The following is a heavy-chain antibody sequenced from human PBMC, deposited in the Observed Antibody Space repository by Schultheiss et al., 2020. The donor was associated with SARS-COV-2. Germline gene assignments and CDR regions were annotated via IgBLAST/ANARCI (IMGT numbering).Heavy chain of an antibody. D-gene: IGHD3-16*02. V-gene: IGHV4-59*12. Sequence: SETLSLTCAVYGGSFSGYYWSWIRQPPGKGLEWIGYIYYSGSTNYNPSLKSRVTISVDTSKNQFSLKLSSVTAADTAVYYCARGLGRPTSYLNWLDPWGQGTLVTVSS. CDR1: GGSFSGYY. CDR3: ARGLGRPTSYLNWLDP. CDR2: IYYSGST. J-gene: IGHJ5*02.